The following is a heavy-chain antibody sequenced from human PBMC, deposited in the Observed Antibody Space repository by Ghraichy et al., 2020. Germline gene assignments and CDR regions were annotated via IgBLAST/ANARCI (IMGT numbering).Heavy chain of an antibody. V-gene: IGHV4-39*07. CDR3: ARDPIDYNSSSYCFDY. D-gene: IGHD6-6*01. CDR2: IYYSGST. Sequence: SETLSLTCTVSGGSISSSSYYWGWIRQSPGKGLEWIGSIYYSGSTYYNPSFKSRVTISVDTSKNQFSLKLSSVTAADTAMYYCARDPIDYNSSSYCFDYWGQGTLVTVSS. J-gene: IGHJ4*02. CDR1: GGSISSSSYY.